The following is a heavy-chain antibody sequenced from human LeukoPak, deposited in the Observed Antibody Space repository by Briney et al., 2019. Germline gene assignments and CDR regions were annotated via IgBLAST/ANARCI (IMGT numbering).Heavy chain of an antibody. J-gene: IGHJ6*02. Sequence: SVKVSCKASGGTFSSYAINWVRQAPGQGLEWMGGVIPIFGTAKYAQKFQGRVTVTADESTSTAYMDLSSLRSEDTAVYYCARDRGSASYYYGMDVWGQGTTVTVSS. CDR1: GGTFSSYA. V-gene: IGHV1-69*13. CDR2: VIPIFGTA. CDR3: ARDRGSASYYYGMDV. D-gene: IGHD3-10*01.